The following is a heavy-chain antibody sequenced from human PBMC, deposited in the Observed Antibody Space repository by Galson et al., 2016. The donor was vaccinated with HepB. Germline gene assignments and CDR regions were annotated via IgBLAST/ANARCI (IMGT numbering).Heavy chain of an antibody. CDR1: GYSSTGYY. D-gene: IGHD1-1*01. Sequence: SVKVSCKASGYSSTGYYIHWVRQAPGQGLQWMGRILPKRGDTDYAQNFQGRVTMTRDTSTNTAYMELSDLKSDDTAVYFCARERRPLDYWGQGTLVTVSS. J-gene: IGHJ4*02. CDR3: ARERRPLDY. V-gene: IGHV1-2*06. CDR2: ILPKRGDT.